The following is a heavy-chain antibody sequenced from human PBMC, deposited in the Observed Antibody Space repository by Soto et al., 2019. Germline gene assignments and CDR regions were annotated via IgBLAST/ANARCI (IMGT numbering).Heavy chain of an antibody. D-gene: IGHD2-21*02. V-gene: IGHV1-18*01. CDR1: GYTFTSYG. J-gene: IGHJ5*02. CDR2: ISAYNGNA. CDR3: ARDRVSYCGGDCPFDP. Sequence: ASVKVSCKASGYTFTSYGISWVRQAPGQGLEWMGWISAYNGNANYAQKLQGRVTMTTDTSTSTAYMELRSLRSDDTAVYYCARDRVSYCGGDCPFDPWGQGTLVTVSS.